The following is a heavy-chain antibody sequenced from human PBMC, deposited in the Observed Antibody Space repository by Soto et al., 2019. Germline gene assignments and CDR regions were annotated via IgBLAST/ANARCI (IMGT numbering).Heavy chain of an antibody. CDR3: TTDPGRYCSGGSCYADY. Sequence: EVQLVESGGGLVKPGGSLRLSCAASGFTFSNAWMSWVRQAPGKGLEWVGRIKSKTDGGTTDYAAPVKGRFTISRDDSKNKLYLQMNSLKTEDTAVYYCTTDPGRYCSGGSCYADYWGQGTLVTVSS. CDR1: GFTFSNAW. J-gene: IGHJ4*02. D-gene: IGHD2-15*01. CDR2: IKSKTDGGTT. V-gene: IGHV3-15*01.